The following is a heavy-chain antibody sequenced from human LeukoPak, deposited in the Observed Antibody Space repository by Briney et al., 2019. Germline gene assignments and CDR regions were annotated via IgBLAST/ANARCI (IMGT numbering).Heavy chain of an antibody. Sequence: GASVKVSCKASGYTFTSYDINWVRQATGQGLEWMGWMNPNSGNTGYAQKFQGRATMTRNTSISTAYMELSSLRSEDTAVYYCARNLMAYSSSWENWFDPWGQGTLVTVSS. CDR3: ARNLMAYSSSWENWFDP. V-gene: IGHV1-8*01. CDR2: MNPNSGNT. D-gene: IGHD6-13*01. J-gene: IGHJ5*02. CDR1: GYTFTSYD.